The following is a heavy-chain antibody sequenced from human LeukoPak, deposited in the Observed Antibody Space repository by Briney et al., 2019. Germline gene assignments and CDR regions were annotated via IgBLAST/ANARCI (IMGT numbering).Heavy chain of an antibody. D-gene: IGHD6-6*01. CDR2: LSGSGGDT. V-gene: IGHV3-23*01. CDR3: AKGAPSSSSICDL. J-gene: IGHJ1*01. Sequence: PGGSLRLSCVASGFTFGHNAMAWVRQAPGKRLEWVSALSGSGGDTFYADSVKGRFTISRDNSKNTLYLQLSSLRPDDTAVYYCAKGAPSSSSICDLWGPGTLVTVSS. CDR1: GFTFGHNA.